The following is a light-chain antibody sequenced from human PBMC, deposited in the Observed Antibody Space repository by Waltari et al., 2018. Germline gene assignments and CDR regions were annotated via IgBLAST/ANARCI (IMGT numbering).Light chain of an antibody. CDR2: DVS. CDR1: SSDVGGYNY. CDR3: SSYIRTSTLVL. V-gene: IGLV2-14*01. J-gene: IGLJ2*01. Sequence: QSALTQPASVSGSPGQSITIPCTGTSSDVGGYNYVPWYQQNPGKAPKLMIYDVSKRPIGVSHPFSGSKSGNTAALAISGMQAEDEADYCCSSYIRTSTLVLFGGGPKLTSL.